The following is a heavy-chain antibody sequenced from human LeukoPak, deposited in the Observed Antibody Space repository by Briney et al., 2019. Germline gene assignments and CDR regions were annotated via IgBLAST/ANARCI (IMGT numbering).Heavy chain of an antibody. J-gene: IGHJ5*02. CDR2: IWYDGSEK. CDR3: ARWSCDH. Sequence: GGSLRLSCGASGFTFSSYGMHWVRQAPGKGLEWVAVIWYDGSEKYYADSVKGRFTISRDNSKNTLFLQMSSLTAEDTAVYYCARWSCDHWGQGTTVTVSS. V-gene: IGHV3-33*01. CDR1: GFTFSSYG.